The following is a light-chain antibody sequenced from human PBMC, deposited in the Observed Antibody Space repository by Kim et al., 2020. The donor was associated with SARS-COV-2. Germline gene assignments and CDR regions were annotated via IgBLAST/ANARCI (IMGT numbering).Light chain of an antibody. CDR2: ENT. V-gene: IGLV1-51*01. J-gene: IGLJ2*01. CDR1: SSNIGNYY. CDR3: GTWDSSVTAGV. Sequence: GQTVAISCSGSSSNIGNYYVSWYQQFPGTAPRLLIYENTKRPSGIPYRFSGSKSGTTATLAITGLQTGDEADYYCGTWDSSVTAGVFGGGTQLTVL.